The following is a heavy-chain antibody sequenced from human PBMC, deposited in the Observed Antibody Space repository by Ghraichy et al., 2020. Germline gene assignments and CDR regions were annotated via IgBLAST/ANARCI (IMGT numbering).Heavy chain of an antibody. CDR2: IYYSGST. V-gene: IGHV4-61*03. CDR1: GGSVSSGSYY. J-gene: IGHJ5*02. Sequence: LNISCTVSGGSVSSGSYYWNWIRQSPGKGLEWIGYIYYSGSTYYNPSLKSRVTISLDASKNHFSLKLNSVTAADTAVYYCARGLEWVVTWIDPWGQGTLVTVSS. CDR3: ARGLEWVVTWIDP. D-gene: IGHD4-23*01.